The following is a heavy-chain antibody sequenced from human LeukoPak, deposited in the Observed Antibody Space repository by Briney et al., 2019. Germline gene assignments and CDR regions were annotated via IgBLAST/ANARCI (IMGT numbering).Heavy chain of an antibody. CDR1: GFTVSSNY. V-gene: IGHV3-66*01. D-gene: IGHD3-22*01. J-gene: IGHJ4*02. CDR2: IYSGGST. Sequence: GGSLRLSCAASGFTVSSNYMSWVRQAPGKGLEWVSVIYSGGSTYYADSVKGRFTISRDNSKNTLYLQMNSLRAEDTAVYYCARDTPDYYDSSGYHNYFDYWGQGTLVTVSS. CDR3: ARDTPDYYDSSGYHNYFDY.